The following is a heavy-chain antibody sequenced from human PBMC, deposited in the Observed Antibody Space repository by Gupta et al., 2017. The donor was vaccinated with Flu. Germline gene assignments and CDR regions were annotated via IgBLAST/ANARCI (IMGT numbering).Heavy chain of an antibody. V-gene: IGHV4-39*01. D-gene: IGHD5-18*01. J-gene: IGHJ6*02. CDR1: GGSISSSSYY. Sequence: QLQLQESGPGLVKPSETLSLTCTVSGGSISSSSYYWGWIRQPPGKGLEWIGSIYYSGSTYYNPSLKSRVTISVDTSKNQFSLKLSSVTAADTAVYYCAVVDTAAGGWGMDVWGQGTTVTVSS. CDR2: IYYSGST. CDR3: AVVDTAAGGWGMDV.